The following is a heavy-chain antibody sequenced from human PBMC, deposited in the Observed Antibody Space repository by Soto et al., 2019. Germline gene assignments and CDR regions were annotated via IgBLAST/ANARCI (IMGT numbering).Heavy chain of an antibody. CDR1: GGSFSGYY. CDR2: INHSGST. CDR3: ARASRYCTNGVCYGGAKFDY. J-gene: IGHJ4*02. D-gene: IGHD2-8*01. Sequence: SETLSLTCAVYGGSFSGYYWSWIRQPPGKGLEWIGEINHSGSTNYNPSLKSRVTISVDTSKNQFSLKLSAVTAADTAVYYCARASRYCTNGVCYGGAKFDYWGQGTLVTVSS. V-gene: IGHV4-34*01.